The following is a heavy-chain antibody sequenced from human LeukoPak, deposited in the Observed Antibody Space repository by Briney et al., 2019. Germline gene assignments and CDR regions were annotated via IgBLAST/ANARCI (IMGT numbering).Heavy chain of an antibody. CDR2: INHSGST. CDR1: GGSFSGYY. V-gene: IGHV4-34*01. Sequence: SETLSLTCAVYGGSFSGYYWSWIRQPPGKGLEWIGEINHSGSTNYNPSLKSRVTISVDTSKHQFSLKLSSVTAADPAVYYCARVRGGYSYGPWGQGTLVTVSS. J-gene: IGHJ5*02. D-gene: IGHD5-18*01. CDR3: ARVRGGYSYGP.